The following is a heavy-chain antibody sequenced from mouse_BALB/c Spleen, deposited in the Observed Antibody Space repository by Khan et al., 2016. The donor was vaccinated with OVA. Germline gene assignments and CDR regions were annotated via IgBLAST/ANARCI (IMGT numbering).Heavy chain of an antibody. CDR3: TRLAYYYNSEGFAY. CDR1: GFTFSTFG. Sequence: DVQLVESGGDLVKPGGSLKLSCAASGFTFSTFGMSWVRQTPDKRLEWVATISSGGSYTYYPDNVKGRFIISRDNAKNTLDLQMRSLKSEDTAMYYCTRLAYYYNSEGFAYWGQGTLVTVSA. D-gene: IGHD1-1*01. J-gene: IGHJ3*01. V-gene: IGHV5-6*01. CDR2: ISSGGSYT.